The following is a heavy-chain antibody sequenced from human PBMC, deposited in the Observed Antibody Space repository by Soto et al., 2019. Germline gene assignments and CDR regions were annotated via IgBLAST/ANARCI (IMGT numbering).Heavy chain of an antibody. CDR1: GYTFTNYA. Sequence: ASVKVSCKASGYTFTNYAMHWVRQAPGQRLEWMGWINAGNSDTEYSQKFQGRVTITADKSTSTAYMELSSLRSEDTAVYYCAREKWFGETHDYWGQGTLVTVSS. CDR3: AREKWFGETHDY. V-gene: IGHV1-3*01. CDR2: INAGNSDT. D-gene: IGHD3-10*01. J-gene: IGHJ4*02.